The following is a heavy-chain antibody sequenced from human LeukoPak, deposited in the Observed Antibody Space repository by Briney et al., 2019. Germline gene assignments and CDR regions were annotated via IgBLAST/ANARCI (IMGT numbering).Heavy chain of an antibody. CDR1: GFIFTTYW. CDR2: ISSSSSYI. J-gene: IGHJ4*02. V-gene: IGHV3-21*01. Sequence: PGGPLRLSCAPSGFIFTTYWMIGVRQAPGRGLEGVSSISSSSSYIYYADSVKGRFTISRDKAKSSLYLQMNSLRAEDTAVYYCARGEGAIRYSMDYWGQGTLVTVSS. CDR3: ARGEGAIRYSMDY. D-gene: IGHD3-9*01.